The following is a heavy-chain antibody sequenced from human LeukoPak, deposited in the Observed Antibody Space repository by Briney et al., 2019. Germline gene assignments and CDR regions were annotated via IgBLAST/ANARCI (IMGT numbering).Heavy chain of an antibody. J-gene: IGHJ4*02. Sequence: EASVKVSCKVSGYTLTGLSMHWVRQAPGKGLEWMGGFDPEDGETIYAQKFQGRVTMTEDTSTDTAYMELSSLRSEDTAVYYCATDHGIGGYSYGFRYWGQGTLVTVSS. D-gene: IGHD5-18*01. V-gene: IGHV1-24*01. CDR3: ATDHGIGGYSYGFRY. CDR2: FDPEDGET. CDR1: GYTLTGLS.